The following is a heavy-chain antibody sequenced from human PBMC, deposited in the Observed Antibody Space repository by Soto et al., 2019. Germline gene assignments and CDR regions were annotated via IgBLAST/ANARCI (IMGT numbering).Heavy chain of an antibody. CDR3: ARHGSN. Sequence: QLQLQESGPGLVKPSETPSLSCTVSGVSISNSSYYWGWIRRPPGKGLEWIGTIYFSGITYYNPSLKSRVTISVDTSKNQFSLKLTSVTAADTAVSYCARHGSNWGQGTLVTVSS. V-gene: IGHV4-39*01. J-gene: IGHJ4*02. CDR1: GVSISNSSYY. CDR2: IYFSGIT.